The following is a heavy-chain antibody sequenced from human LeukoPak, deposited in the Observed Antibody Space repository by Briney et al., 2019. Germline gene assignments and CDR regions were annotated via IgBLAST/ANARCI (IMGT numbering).Heavy chain of an antibody. D-gene: IGHD3-9*01. CDR1: GFTFRSYD. Sequence: PGGSLRLSCAVSGFTFRSYDMSWVRQAPGKGLEWVPGISGSGESTYYANSVKGRFTISRDTSKNALYLHMNSLRVEDTAVYYCAKVGQNYHILTYYFDYWGQGTLVTVSS. J-gene: IGHJ4*02. V-gene: IGHV3-23*01. CDR2: ISGSGEST. CDR3: AKVGQNYHILTYYFDY.